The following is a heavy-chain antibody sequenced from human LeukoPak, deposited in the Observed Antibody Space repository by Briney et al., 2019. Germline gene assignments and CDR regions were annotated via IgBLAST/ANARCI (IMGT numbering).Heavy chain of an antibody. CDR2: IYTSGST. CDR1: DDSISSYY. Sequence: SETLSLTCTVSDDSISSYYWSWIRQPAGKGLEWIGRIYTSGSTNYSPSLKSRVTMSVDTSKNQFSLKLSSVTAADTAVYYCASEYYGSGSYFFDYWGQGTLVTVSS. D-gene: IGHD3-10*01. V-gene: IGHV4-4*07. J-gene: IGHJ4*02. CDR3: ASEYYGSGSYFFDY.